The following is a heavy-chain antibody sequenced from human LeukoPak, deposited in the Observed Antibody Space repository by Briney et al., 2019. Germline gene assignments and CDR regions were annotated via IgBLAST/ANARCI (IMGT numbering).Heavy chain of an antibody. CDR2: IKSKSDGGKA. J-gene: IGHJ4*02. Sequence: KPGGSLRLSCAASGFTFSKAWMSWVRQAPGKGLEWVGHIKSKSDGGKADYGAPVKGRFTISRDDSKDTVHLQMNSLKSEDTAVYYCATGGSAWSFDYWGQGILVTVSS. CDR3: ATGGSAWSFDY. V-gene: IGHV3-15*01. CDR1: GFTFSKAW. D-gene: IGHD6-19*01.